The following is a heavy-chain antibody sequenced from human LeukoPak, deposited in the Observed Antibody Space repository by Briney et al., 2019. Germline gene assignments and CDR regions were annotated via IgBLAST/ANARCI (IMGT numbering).Heavy chain of an antibody. V-gene: IGHV4-59*12. D-gene: IGHD5-18*01. CDR3: ARDTAMATKGFDY. CDR2: IYYSGST. J-gene: IGHJ4*02. CDR1: GGSISSYY. Sequence: SSETLSLTCTVSGGSISSYYWSWIRQPPGKGLERIGYIYYSGSTNYNPSLKSRVTISVDTSKNQFSLKLSSVTAADTAVYYCARDTAMATKGFDYWGQGTLVTVSS.